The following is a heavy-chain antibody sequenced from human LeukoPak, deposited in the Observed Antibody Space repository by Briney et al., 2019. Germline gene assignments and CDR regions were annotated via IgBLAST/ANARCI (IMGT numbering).Heavy chain of an antibody. D-gene: IGHD3-22*01. V-gene: IGHV3-30*03. CDR3: APGSYYDSSGSFYFDY. J-gene: IGHJ4*02. CDR1: GFTFSSYG. Sequence: GGSLRLSCAASGFTFSSYGMHWVRQAPGKGLEGVAVISYDGSNKYYADSVKGRFTISRDNSKNTLYVQVKSLGTEATAAYYCAPGSYYDSSGSFYFDYWGQGTLVTVSS. CDR2: ISYDGSNK.